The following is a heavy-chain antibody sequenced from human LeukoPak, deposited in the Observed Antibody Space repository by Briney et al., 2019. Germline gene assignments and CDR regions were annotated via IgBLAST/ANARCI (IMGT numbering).Heavy chain of an antibody. CDR2: ISYSGST. Sequence: PSETLSLTCTVSGDSLSSSGYYWGWIRQPPGKGLEWIGSISYSGSTNYNPSLKSRVTISVDTSKNQFSLKLSSVTAADTAVYYCAKGGRRHVNYWGQGTLVTVSS. V-gene: IGHV4-39*01. J-gene: IGHJ4*02. CDR1: GDSLSSSGYY. CDR3: AKGGRRHVNY. D-gene: IGHD3-10*02.